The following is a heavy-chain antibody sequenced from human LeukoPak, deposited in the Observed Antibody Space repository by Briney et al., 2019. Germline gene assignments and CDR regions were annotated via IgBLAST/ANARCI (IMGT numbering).Heavy chain of an antibody. V-gene: IGHV4-39*01. J-gene: IGHJ4*02. CDR3: ARHRSSSGYYSLQY. D-gene: IGHD3-22*01. CDR2: VYFSGNT. Sequence: SETLSLTCKVSGGSISSSSYYWAWIRQPPGKGLEWIGSVYFSGNTYYNLSLKSRVTISVDTSKNQFSLRLSSVTAADTALYYCARHRSSSGYYSLQYWGQGTLVTVSP. CDR1: GGSISSSSYY.